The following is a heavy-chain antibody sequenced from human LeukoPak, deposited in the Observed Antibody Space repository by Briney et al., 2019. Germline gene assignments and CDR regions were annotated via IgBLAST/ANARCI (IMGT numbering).Heavy chain of an antibody. CDR2: IRYDGSNK. Sequence: GGSLRLSCAASGFTFSSYGMHWVRQAPGKGLEWVAFIRYDGSNKYYADSVKGRFTISRDNSKNTLYLQMNSLRAEDTAVYYCARRGSSWYTASGVDYWGQGTLVTVSS. CDR3: ARRGSSWYTASGVDY. D-gene: IGHD6-13*01. V-gene: IGHV3-30*02. CDR1: GFTFSSYG. J-gene: IGHJ4*02.